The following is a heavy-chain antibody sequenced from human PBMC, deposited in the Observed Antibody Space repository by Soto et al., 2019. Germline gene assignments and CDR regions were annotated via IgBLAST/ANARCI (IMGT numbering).Heavy chain of an antibody. CDR2: IYSGGST. V-gene: IGHV3-53*01. CDR3: ARVLMTAAGQPFDY. J-gene: IGHJ4*02. D-gene: IGHD6-13*01. CDR1: GFTVSSNY. Sequence: GGSLRLSCAASGFTVSSNYMSWVRQAPGKGLEWVSVIYSGGSTYYADSVKGRFTISKDNSKNTLYLQMNSLRAEDTAVYYCARVLMTAAGQPFDYWGQGTLVTVSS.